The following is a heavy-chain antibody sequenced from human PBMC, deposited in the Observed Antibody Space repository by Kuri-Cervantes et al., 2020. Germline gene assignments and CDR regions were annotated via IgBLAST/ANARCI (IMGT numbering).Heavy chain of an antibody. CDR3: ARAGRGIQLWLNY. Sequence: GESLKISCAASGFTVSSNYMSWVRHAPGKGLEWVSVINSGGSTYYADSVKGRFTISRDNSKNTLYLQMNSLRAEDTAVYYCARAGRGIQLWLNYWGQGTLVTVSS. CDR2: INSGGST. J-gene: IGHJ4*02. D-gene: IGHD5-18*01. V-gene: IGHV3-53*01. CDR1: GFTVSSNY.